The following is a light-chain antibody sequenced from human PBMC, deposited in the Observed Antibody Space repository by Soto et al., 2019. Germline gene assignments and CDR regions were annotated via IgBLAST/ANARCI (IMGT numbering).Light chain of an antibody. CDR2: DAS. Sequence: DFQMTQSPSTLSASVGDRVTITCRASQSITIWLAWYQQKPGKAPKLLIFDASSLESGVPSRFSGSGSGTEFTLTISSLQPDDFATYYCQQYNSYSWTFGQGTKVEIK. CDR1: QSITIW. J-gene: IGKJ1*01. CDR3: QQYNSYSWT. V-gene: IGKV1-5*01.